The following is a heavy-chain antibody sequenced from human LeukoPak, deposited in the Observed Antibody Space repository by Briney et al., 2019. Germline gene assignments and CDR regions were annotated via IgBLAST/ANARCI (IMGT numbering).Heavy chain of an antibody. V-gene: IGHV3-23*01. J-gene: IGHJ4*02. CDR3: AKPGDYYDTSAYYY. D-gene: IGHD3-22*01. CDR1: GFIFSSYA. CDR2: VSGSGGNT. Sequence: GGSLRLSCAASGFIFSSYAMSWVRQAPGKGLEWVSAVSGSGGNTYYADSVKGRFTISRDNSKNTLYLQMNRLRAEDTAVYYRAKPGDYYDTSAYYYWGQGTLVTVSS.